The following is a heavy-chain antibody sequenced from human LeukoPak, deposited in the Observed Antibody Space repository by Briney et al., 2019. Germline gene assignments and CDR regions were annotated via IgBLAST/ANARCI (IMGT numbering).Heavy chain of an antibody. Sequence: GGSLRLSCTVSGFTVSTNSMSWVRQAPGKGLEWVSSISSGSGSMFYIDSVRGRFTISRDNAKNSLYLQMNSLRAEDTAVYYCAELGITMIGGVWGKGTTVTISS. J-gene: IGHJ6*04. V-gene: IGHV3-21*01. CDR1: GFTVSTNS. CDR3: AELGITMIGGV. CDR2: ISSGSGSM. D-gene: IGHD3-10*02.